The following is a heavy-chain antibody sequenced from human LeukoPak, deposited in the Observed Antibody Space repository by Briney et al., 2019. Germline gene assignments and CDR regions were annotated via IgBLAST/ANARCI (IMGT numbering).Heavy chain of an antibody. Sequence: GGSLRLSCAASGFTFSSYAMSWVRQAPGKGLEWVAVIWYDGSNKYYADSVKGRFTISRDNSKNTLYLQMNSLRAEDTAVYYCARDQYYDSSGYWGSPPRYWGQGTLVTVSS. D-gene: IGHD3-22*01. CDR2: IWYDGSNK. CDR3: ARDQYYDSSGYWGSPPRY. V-gene: IGHV3-33*08. CDR1: GFTFSSYA. J-gene: IGHJ4*02.